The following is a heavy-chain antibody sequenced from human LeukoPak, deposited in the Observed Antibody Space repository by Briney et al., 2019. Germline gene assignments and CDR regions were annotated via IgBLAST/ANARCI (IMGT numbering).Heavy chain of an antibody. CDR2: IIPILGIA. D-gene: IGHD2-21*02. CDR3: AREIVVVTAGAFDI. CDR1: GGTFSSYA. V-gene: IGHV1-69*04. J-gene: IGHJ3*02. Sequence: GASVKVSCKASGGTFSSYAISWVRQAPGQGLEWMGRIIPILGIANYAQKFPGRVTITADKSTSTAYMELSSLRSEDTAVYYCAREIVVVTAGAFDIWGQGTMVTVSS.